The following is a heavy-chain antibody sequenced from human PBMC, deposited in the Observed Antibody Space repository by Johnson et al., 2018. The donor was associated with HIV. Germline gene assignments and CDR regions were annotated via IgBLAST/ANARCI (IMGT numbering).Heavy chain of an antibody. D-gene: IGHD3-16*01. CDR1: GFTFSSYA. J-gene: IGHJ3*02. CDR3: AKPPSMGADAFDI. V-gene: IGHV3-30-3*02. Sequence: QVQLVESGGGVVQPGRSLRLSCAASGFTFSSYAMHWVRQAPGKGLDWVAVISYDGSNKYYADSVRGRFTISRDNAKNSLYLQMNSLGPEDTAVYYCAKPPSMGADAFDIWGQGTMVTVSS. CDR2: ISYDGSNK.